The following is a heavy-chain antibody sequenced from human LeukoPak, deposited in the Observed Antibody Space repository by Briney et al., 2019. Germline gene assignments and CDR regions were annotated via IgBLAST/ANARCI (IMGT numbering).Heavy chain of an antibody. CDR3: ARGHRIAAAGTFDY. J-gene: IGHJ4*02. CDR2: TYYRSKWYS. V-gene: IGHV6-1*01. Sequence: SQTLSLTCAISGDSVSRNTAGWSWIRQSPSRGLEWLGRTYYRSKWYSDFAPSVRNRITINPDTSKNQFSLQLNSVTAADTAVYYCARGHRIAAAGTFDYWGQGTLVTVSS. CDR1: GDSVSRNTAG. D-gene: IGHD6-13*01.